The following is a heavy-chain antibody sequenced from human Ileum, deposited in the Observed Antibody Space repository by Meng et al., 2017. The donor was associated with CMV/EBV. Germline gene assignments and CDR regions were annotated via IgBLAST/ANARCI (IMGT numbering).Heavy chain of an antibody. D-gene: IGHD1-1*01. CDR2: IYSETTGSST. Sequence: GESLKISCAASGFTFSNYDMNWVRQAPGKGLEWVSMIYSETTGSSTYYGASVRGRFTISRDKSKNSVYLQMNNLRSEDTAVYYCARQNWNDWGQGTLVTVSS. CDR1: GFTFSNYD. CDR3: ARQNWND. J-gene: IGHJ4*02. V-gene: IGHV3-48*03.